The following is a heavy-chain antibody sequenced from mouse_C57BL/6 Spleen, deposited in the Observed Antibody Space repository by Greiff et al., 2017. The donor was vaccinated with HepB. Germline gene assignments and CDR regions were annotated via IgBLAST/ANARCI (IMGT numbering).Heavy chain of an antibody. J-gene: IGHJ2*01. CDR3: ERQTLTGIFDY. CDR2: ISSGGSYT. D-gene: IGHD4-1*01. CDR1: GFTFSSYG. V-gene: IGHV5-6*01. Sequence: EVQGVESGGDLVKPGGSLKLSCAASGFTFSSYGMSWVRQTPDKRLEWVATISSGGSYTYYPDSVKGRFTISRDKAKNTLYLQMSSLKSEDTAMYYCERQTLTGIFDYWGQGTTLTVSS.